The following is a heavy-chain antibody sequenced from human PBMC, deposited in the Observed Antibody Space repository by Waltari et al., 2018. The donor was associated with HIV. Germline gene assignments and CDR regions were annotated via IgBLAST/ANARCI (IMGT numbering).Heavy chain of an antibody. D-gene: IGHD3-3*01. V-gene: IGHV4-39*07. CDR3: ARDQRGDYDFWSGANYNYGMDI. Sequence: QLQESGPGLVKPSEILSLTCTVAGGFISSTKYYWPWIRQSPGKRPEWIANVYYKGDTKYDPTLKIRGAISVDKSQNQFFLQLTSRPVAGAGTSFCARDQRGDYDFWSGANYNYGMDIWGPAPSVPVS. CDR2: VYYKGDT. J-gene: IGHJ6*02. CDR1: GGFISSTKYY.